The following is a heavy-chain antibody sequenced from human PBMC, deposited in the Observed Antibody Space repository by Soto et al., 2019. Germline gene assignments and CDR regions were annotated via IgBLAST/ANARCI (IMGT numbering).Heavy chain of an antibody. V-gene: IGHV1-18*04. CDR1: GYAFTSYG. Sequence: XSVKVSCKASGYAFTSYGSSWVRQAPGQGLEWMGWISAYNGNTNYSQKLQGRATMTTDTSTSTAYMELRSLRSDDTAVYYCARGPVSQYYYYGMDVWGQGTTVTVPS. J-gene: IGHJ6*02. CDR2: ISAYNGNT. CDR3: ARGPVSQYYYYGMDV.